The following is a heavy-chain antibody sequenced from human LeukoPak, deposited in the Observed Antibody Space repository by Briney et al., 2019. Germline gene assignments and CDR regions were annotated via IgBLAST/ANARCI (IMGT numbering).Heavy chain of an antibody. CDR3: AREIAAAGTGY. J-gene: IGHJ4*02. CDR2: INHSGST. Sequence: SETLSLTCAVYGGSFSGYYWSGIRQPPGKGLEWIGEINHSGSTNYNPSLKSRVTISVDTSKNQFSLKLSSVTAADTAVYYCAREIAAAGTGYWGQGTLVTVSS. V-gene: IGHV4-34*01. CDR1: GGSFSGYY. D-gene: IGHD6-13*01.